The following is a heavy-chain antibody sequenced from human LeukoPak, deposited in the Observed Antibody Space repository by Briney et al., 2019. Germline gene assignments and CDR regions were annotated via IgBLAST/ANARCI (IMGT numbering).Heavy chain of an antibody. D-gene: IGHD3-22*01. CDR2: ISAYNGNT. V-gene: IGHV1-18*01. CDR3: ARPYYDSSAPPYDY. CDR1: GYTFTSYG. J-gene: IGHJ4*02. Sequence: ASVKVSCKASGYTFTSYGISWVRQAPGQGLEWMGWISAYNGNTNYAQKLQGRVTMTTDTSTSTAHMELRSLRSDDTAVYYCARPYYDSSAPPYDYWGQGTLVTVSS.